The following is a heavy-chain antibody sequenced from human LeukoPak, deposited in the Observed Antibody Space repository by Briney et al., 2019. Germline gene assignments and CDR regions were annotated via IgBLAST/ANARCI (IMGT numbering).Heavy chain of an antibody. Sequence: SVKVSCKASGGTFSSYDISWVRQAPGQGLEWMGRIIPILGIANYAQKFQSRVTITADKSTSTAYMELSSLRSEDTAVYYCAREFFDYGDYGAIDYWGQGTLVTVSS. CDR3: AREFFDYGDYGAIDY. D-gene: IGHD4-17*01. CDR2: IIPILGIA. V-gene: IGHV1-69*04. CDR1: GGTFSSYD. J-gene: IGHJ4*02.